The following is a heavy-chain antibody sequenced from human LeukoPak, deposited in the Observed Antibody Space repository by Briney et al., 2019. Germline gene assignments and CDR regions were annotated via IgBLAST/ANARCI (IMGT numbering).Heavy chain of an antibody. Sequence: PGGSLRLSCAASGFTFSSYAMHWVRQAPGKGLEWVSAISGSGGSTYYADSVKGRFTISRDNSKNTLYLQMNSLRAEDTAVYYCAKDSAAGIFGGEIFDYWGQGTLVTVSS. CDR2: ISGSGGST. CDR3: AKDSAAGIFGGEIFDY. CDR1: GFTFSSYA. D-gene: IGHD6-13*01. V-gene: IGHV3-23*01. J-gene: IGHJ4*02.